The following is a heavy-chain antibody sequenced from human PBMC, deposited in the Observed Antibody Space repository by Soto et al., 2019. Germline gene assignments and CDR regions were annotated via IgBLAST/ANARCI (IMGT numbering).Heavy chain of an antibody. Sequence: EASVKVSCKASGYTFTGYYMHWVRQAPGQGLEWMGWINPNSGGTNYAQKFQGWVTMTRDTSISTAYMELSRLRSDDTAVYYCARNTAAGTKGYYYYGMDVWGQGTTVTVSS. D-gene: IGHD6-13*01. V-gene: IGHV1-2*04. CDR2: INPNSGGT. J-gene: IGHJ6*02. CDR1: GYTFTGYY. CDR3: ARNTAAGTKGYYYYGMDV.